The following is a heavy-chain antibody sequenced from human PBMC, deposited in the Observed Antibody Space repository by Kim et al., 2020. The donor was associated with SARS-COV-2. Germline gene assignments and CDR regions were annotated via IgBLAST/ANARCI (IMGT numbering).Heavy chain of an antibody. Sequence: GGSLRLSCAASGFTFSSYAMHWVRQAPGKGLEWVAVISYDGSNKYYADSVKGRFTISRDNSKNTLYLQMNSLRAEDTAVYYCARGVYYFDYWGQGTLVTVSS. CDR2: ISYDGSNK. V-gene: IGHV3-30-3*01. D-gene: IGHD3-10*01. CDR3: ARGVYYFDY. J-gene: IGHJ4*02. CDR1: GFTFSSYA.